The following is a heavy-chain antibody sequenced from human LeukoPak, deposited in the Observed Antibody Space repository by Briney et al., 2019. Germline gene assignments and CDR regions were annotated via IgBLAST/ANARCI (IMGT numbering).Heavy chain of an antibody. V-gene: IGHV1-69*13. CDR1: VGTFSSYA. CDR2: VIPIFGTA. D-gene: IGHD3-10*01. CDR3: ARDQLDRGMVRGPQKGYYYMDV. J-gene: IGHJ6*03. Sequence: GASEKVSCKASVGTFSSYAISWVRQAPGQGLEWVGDVIPIFGTANYAQKFQGRVTITADESTSTAYMERSSLRSEDTAVYYCARDQLDRGMVRGPQKGYYYMDVWGRGTTVTISS.